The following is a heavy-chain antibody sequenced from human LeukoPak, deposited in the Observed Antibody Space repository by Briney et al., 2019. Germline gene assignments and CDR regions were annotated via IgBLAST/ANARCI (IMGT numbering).Heavy chain of an antibody. V-gene: IGHV4-59*01. CDR3: ARVDLEPTKRGFDP. J-gene: IGHJ5*02. CDR1: GGSINRYY. CDR2: IVYTGTT. D-gene: IGHD1-14*01. Sequence: SETLSLTCNVSGGSINRYYWNWIRQPPGKGLEWIGYIVYTGTTHYNPSLRSRVSMSIDTSTNHFSLSLTSVTAADTAVYYCARVDLEPTKRGFDPWGQGALVTVSS.